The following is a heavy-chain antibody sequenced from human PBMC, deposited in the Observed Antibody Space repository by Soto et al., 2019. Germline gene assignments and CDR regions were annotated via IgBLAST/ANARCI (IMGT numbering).Heavy chain of an antibody. CDR2: ISGSGGST. V-gene: IGHV3-23*01. J-gene: IGHJ4*02. D-gene: IGHD2-15*01. CDR3: AKGFCSGGSCQSPKYYFDY. CDR1: GFTFSSYA. Sequence: EVQLLESGGGLVQPGGSLRLSCAASGFTFSSYAMSWVRQAPGKGLEWVSAISGSGGSTYYADSVKGRFTISRDTSKITVYLQMSSLRAEDTAVYYCAKGFCSGGSCQSPKYYFDYWGQGTLVTVSS.